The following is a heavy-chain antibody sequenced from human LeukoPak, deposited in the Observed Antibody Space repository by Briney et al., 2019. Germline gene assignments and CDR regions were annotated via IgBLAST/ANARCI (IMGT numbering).Heavy chain of an antibody. V-gene: IGHV4-31*03. J-gene: IGHJ6*02. CDR3: ARDNWNYGSSMDV. CDR1: GGSISSGDYY. Sequence: SETLSLTCTVSGGSISSGDYYWSWIRQHPGKGLEWIGYIYYSGDTYYNPSLRSRVSISVDTSKNQFSLKLSSVTAADTAVYYCARDNWNYGSSMDVWGQGTTVTVSS. D-gene: IGHD1-7*01. CDR2: IYYSGDT.